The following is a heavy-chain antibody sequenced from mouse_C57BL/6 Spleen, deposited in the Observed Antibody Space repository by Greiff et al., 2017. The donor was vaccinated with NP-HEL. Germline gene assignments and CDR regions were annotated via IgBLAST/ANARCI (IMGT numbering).Heavy chain of an antibody. CDR1: GYTFTDYY. J-gene: IGHJ1*03. D-gene: IGHD2-5*01. CDR2: INPYNGGT. Sequence: VQLQQSGPVLVKPGASVKMSCKASGYTFTDYYMNWVKQSHGKSLEWIGVINPYNGGTSYNQKFKGKATLTVDKSSSTAYMELNSLTSEDSAVYYCADYSNYGRGYFDVWGTGTTVTVSS. V-gene: IGHV1-19*01. CDR3: ADYSNYGRGYFDV.